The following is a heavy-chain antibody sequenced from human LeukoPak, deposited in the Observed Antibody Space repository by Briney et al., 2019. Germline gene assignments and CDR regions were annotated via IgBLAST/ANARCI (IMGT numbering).Heavy chain of an antibody. D-gene: IGHD3-9*01. Sequence: ASVKVSCKTSGYTFTGYYMHWVRQAPGQGLEWMGWINPNSGGTNYAQKLQDRVSMIRDTSISTAYMHLSRLRTDDTAVYYCARSPHILTGEDFDYWGQGTLLTVSS. CDR2: INPNSGGT. CDR1: GYTFTGYY. CDR3: ARSPHILTGEDFDY. J-gene: IGHJ4*02. V-gene: IGHV1-2*02.